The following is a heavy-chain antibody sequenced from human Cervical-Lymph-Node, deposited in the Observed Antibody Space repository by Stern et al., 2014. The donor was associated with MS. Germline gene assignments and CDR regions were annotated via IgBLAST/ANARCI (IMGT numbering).Heavy chain of an antibody. CDR1: GFTFSKYG. Sequence: VQLVESGGGVVQPGKSLRLSCEASGFTFSKYGMHWVRQAPGKGLDWGAVGSNGGGVNYHADSVKGRFTISRSNSQNTLYLQMNSLRPEDTAVYYCAKEGGQAGDTRHNFDYWGQGISVTVSS. CDR3: AKEGGQAGDTRHNFDY. D-gene: IGHD3-10*01. J-gene: IGHJ4*02. CDR2: GSNGGGVN. V-gene: IGHV3-30*18.